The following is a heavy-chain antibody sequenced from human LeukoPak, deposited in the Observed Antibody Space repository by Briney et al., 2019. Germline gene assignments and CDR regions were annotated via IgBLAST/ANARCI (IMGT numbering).Heavy chain of an antibody. CDR3: ARSAGGYSYGQRARAKDY. J-gene: IGHJ4*02. CDR2: IYYTGST. Sequence: PSETLSLTCTVSGGSISSSSYYWGWIRQPPGKGLEWIGSIYYTGSTYYNPSLKSRVTISVDTSKNQFSLKLSSVTAADTAVYYCARSAGGYSYGQRARAKDYWGQGTLVTVSS. V-gene: IGHV4-39*01. D-gene: IGHD5-18*01. CDR1: GGSISSSSYY.